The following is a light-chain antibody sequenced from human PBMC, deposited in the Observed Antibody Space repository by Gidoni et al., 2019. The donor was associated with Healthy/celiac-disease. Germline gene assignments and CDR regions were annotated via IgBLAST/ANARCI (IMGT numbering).Light chain of an antibody. CDR3: QQYGSSPT. Sequence: EIVLTQSPGTLSLSPGERATLSCRASQSVSSSYLAWYQQKPGQAPRLLIYGASSRATGIPDRFRGSGSWTDFTLTLSRLEPEDFAVYYCQQYGSSPTFGQGTKVEIK. V-gene: IGKV3-20*01. CDR2: GAS. CDR1: QSVSSSY. J-gene: IGKJ1*01.